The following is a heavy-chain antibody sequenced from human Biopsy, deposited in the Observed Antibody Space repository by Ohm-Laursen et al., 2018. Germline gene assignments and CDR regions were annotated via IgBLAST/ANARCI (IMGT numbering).Heavy chain of an antibody. CDR2: ISANGATS. V-gene: IGHV3-23*01. J-gene: IGHJ4*02. Sequence: SLRLSCSASGFTYTTFAMSWVRQAPGKGPEWVSTISANGATSYYADSVKGRFTISRDNSKNTLYLQMNSLTAEDTAVYYCAKTFHGSSFLYDYWGQGTLVTVSS. D-gene: IGHD2-15*01. CDR3: AKTFHGSSFLYDY. CDR1: GFTYTTFA.